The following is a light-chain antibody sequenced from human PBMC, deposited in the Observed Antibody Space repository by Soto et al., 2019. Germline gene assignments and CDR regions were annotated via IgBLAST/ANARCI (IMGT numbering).Light chain of an antibody. CDR3: QQYNNWPL. Sequence: EIHVTHSPASLSASLGDRFTITWRASQDIGNNLGWYQQQPRTAPRRLIYAASSLQSGVPARFSGSASGTEFTLTISSLQSEDFAVYYRQQYNNWPLFGGGTKVDIK. CDR1: QDIGNN. CDR2: AAS. V-gene: IGKV1-17*01. J-gene: IGKJ4*01.